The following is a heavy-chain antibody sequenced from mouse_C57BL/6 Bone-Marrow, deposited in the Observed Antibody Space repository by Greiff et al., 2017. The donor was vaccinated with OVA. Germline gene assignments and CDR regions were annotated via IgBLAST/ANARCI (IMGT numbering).Heavy chain of an antibody. D-gene: IGHD4-1*01. Sequence: EVQGVESGGDLVKPGGSLKLSCAASGFTFSSYGMSWVRQTPDKRLEWVATISSGGSYTYYPDSVKGRFTISRDNAKNTLYLQMSSLKSEDTAMYYCARHVLGPDYWGQGTTLTVSS. CDR2: ISSGGSYT. J-gene: IGHJ2*01. CDR1: GFTFSSYG. V-gene: IGHV5-6*01. CDR3: ARHVLGPDY.